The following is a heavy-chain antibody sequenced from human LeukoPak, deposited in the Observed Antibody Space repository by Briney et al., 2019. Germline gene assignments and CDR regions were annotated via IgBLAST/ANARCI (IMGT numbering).Heavy chain of an antibody. CDR1: GFTFSTYS. J-gene: IGHJ6*02. CDR2: ISGSSDYI. D-gene: IGHD3-3*01. V-gene: IGHV3-21*01. Sequence: GGSLRLSCAASGFTFSTYSVKWVRQAPGKGLEWVSSISGSSDYIFYADSVKGRFTMSRDNAKNSLYLQMNSLRAEDTAVYYCARVLFGYYGVDVWGQGTTVTVSS. CDR3: ARVLFGYYGVDV.